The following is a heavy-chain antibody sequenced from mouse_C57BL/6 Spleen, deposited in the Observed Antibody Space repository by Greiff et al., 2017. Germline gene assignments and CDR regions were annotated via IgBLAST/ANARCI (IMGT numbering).Heavy chain of an antibody. D-gene: IGHD3-2*02. Sequence: EVQLQQSGPELVKPGASVKISCTASGYSFTGYYMNWVKQSPEKSLEWIGEFNPSTGGTTYNQKFKAKATLTEDKSSSSAYMQITSLTSEDSADYYCAKQALYARDYWGQGTSVIVYS. V-gene: IGHV1-42*01. CDR3: AKQALYARDY. CDR1: GYSFTGYY. CDR2: FNPSTGGT. J-gene: IGHJ4*01.